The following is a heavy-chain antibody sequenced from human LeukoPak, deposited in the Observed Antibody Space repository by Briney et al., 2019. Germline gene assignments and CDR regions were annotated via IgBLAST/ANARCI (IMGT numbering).Heavy chain of an antibody. V-gene: IGHV3-21*01. CDR3: ARGGCSSTSCYTVEYYYYYYMDV. J-gene: IGHJ6*03. CDR1: GFTFSSYS. Sequence: GGSLRLSCAASGFTFSSYSMNWVRQAPGKGLEWVSSISSSSCYIYYADSVKGRFTISRDNAKNSLYLQMNSLRAEDTAVYYCARGGCSSTSCYTVEYYYYYYMDVWGKGTTVTVSS. CDR2: ISSSSCYI. D-gene: IGHD2-2*02.